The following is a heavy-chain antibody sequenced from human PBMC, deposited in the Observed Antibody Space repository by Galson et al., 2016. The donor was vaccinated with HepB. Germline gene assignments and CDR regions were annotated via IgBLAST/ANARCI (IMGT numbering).Heavy chain of an antibody. D-gene: IGHD3-9*01. CDR3: AKERLVRRISDH. CDR1: GFVFSNFG. J-gene: IGHJ4*02. Sequence: SLRLSCAASGFVFSNFGLSWVRQAPGKGLEWVASISTRRTTSYSDSVQGRFTISRDNSNNTLYLQMNGLRAEDTAVYYCAKERLVRRISDHWCQGTLLTVSS. CDR2: ISTRRTT. V-gene: IGHV3-23*01.